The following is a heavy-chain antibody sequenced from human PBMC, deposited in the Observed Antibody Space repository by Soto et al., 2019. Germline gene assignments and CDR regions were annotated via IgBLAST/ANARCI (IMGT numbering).Heavy chain of an antibody. J-gene: IGHJ6*02. V-gene: IGHV1-69*05. CDR2: IIPVFGTA. CDR1: GGTFSSYA. D-gene: IGHD3-10*01. Sequence: GASVKVSCKASGGTFSSYAISWVRQAPGQGFEWMGGIIPVFGTANYAQKFQGRVTITTDKSTSTAYMELSSLRSEDTAVYYCAADGLLWFGEPFYGMDVWGQGTTVTVSS. CDR3: AADGLLWFGEPFYGMDV.